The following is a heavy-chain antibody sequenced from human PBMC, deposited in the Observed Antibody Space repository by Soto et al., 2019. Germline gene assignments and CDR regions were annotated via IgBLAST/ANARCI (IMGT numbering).Heavy chain of an antibody. CDR1: GGTFSIYA. V-gene: IGHV1-69*13. CDR3: ARSPGIQLWTYYYYGMDV. Sequence: SVKPSCKASGGTFSIYAISWVRQAPGQGLEWMGGIIPIFGTANYAQKFQGRVTITADESTSTAYMELSSLRSEDTAVYYCARSPGIQLWTYYYYGMDVWGQGTTVTVSS. D-gene: IGHD5-18*01. CDR2: IIPIFGTA. J-gene: IGHJ6*02.